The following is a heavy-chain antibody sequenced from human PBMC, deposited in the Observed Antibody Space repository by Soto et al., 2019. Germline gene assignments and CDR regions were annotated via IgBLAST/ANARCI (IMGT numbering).Heavy chain of an antibody. CDR2: IYSSENT. Sequence: PSETLSLTCTVSGGSVSSSSYSWGWIRQSPGKGLEWIGTIYSSENTYYNPSLLSRVTISVDRSKNEFSLKLSSVTAADTAVYYCARVPDRWGQGTLVTVSS. J-gene: IGHJ5*02. D-gene: IGHD2-2*01. CDR1: GGSVSSSSYS. CDR3: ARVPDR. V-gene: IGHV4-39*07.